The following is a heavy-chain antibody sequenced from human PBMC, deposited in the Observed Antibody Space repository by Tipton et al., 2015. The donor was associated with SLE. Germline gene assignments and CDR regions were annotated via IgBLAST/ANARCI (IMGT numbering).Heavy chain of an antibody. CDR2: IYYTGTTT. Sequence: TLSLTCTVSCGSARMCCKYWAWIRQPPGKGLVWFGSIYYTGTTTYYNAFLKSRLTMSVDTSKNQFSLRLTSVIAADTAVYYCARLHGYSYGLNWFDPWGQGTLITVSS. D-gene: IGHD5-18*01. CDR3: ARLHGYSYGLNWFDP. V-gene: IGHV4-39*07. J-gene: IGHJ5*02. CDR1: CGSARMCCKY.